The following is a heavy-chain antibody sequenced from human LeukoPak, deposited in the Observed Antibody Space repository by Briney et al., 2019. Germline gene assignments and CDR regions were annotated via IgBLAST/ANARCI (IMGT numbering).Heavy chain of an antibody. D-gene: IGHD6-19*01. Sequence: GGSLRLSCGASGFIFSNYAMSWVRQAPGKGLEWVSSVSGTGGSTNYADSAKGRFTISRDNSKDTLYLQMNSLRAEDTAIYYCTGGGWSTDAFDIWGQGKVVIVSS. CDR3: TGGGWSTDAFDI. J-gene: IGHJ3*02. V-gene: IGHV3-23*01. CDR1: GFIFSNYA. CDR2: VSGTGGST.